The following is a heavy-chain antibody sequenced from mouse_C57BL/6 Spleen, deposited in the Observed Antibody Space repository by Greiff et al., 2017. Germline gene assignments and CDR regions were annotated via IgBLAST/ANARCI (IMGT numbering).Heavy chain of an antibody. J-gene: IGHJ4*01. CDR3: ARTQLRRNAMEY. V-gene: IGHV1-18*01. D-gene: IGHD1-2*01. CDR2: INPNNGGT. Sequence: EVQLQQSGPELVKPGASVKIPCKASGYTFTDYNMDWVKQSHGKSLEWIGDINPNNGGTIYNQKFKGKATLTVDKSSSTAYMELRSRTSEDTAVYYRARTQLRRNAMEYSGQGTSVTVSS. CDR1: GYTFTDYN.